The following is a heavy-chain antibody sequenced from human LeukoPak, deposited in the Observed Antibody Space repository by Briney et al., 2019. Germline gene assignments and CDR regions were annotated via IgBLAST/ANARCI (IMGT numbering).Heavy chain of an antibody. D-gene: IGHD1-26*01. J-gene: IGHJ4*02. Sequence: PGGSLRLSCSAYGFTFSSYSMKWVHQAPGRGLEWVSYISSSSSTIYYADSVKGRFTISRDNAKNSLYLQMNSLRAEDTAVYYCARWELPFYWGQGTLVTVSS. V-gene: IGHV3-48*01. CDR1: GFTFSSYS. CDR2: ISSSSSTI. CDR3: ARWELPFY.